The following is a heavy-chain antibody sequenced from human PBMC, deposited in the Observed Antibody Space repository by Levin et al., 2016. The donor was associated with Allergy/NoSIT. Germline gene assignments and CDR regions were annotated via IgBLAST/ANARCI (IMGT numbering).Heavy chain of an antibody. J-gene: IGHJ5*02. D-gene: IGHD4-23*01. V-gene: IGHV3-11*01. CDR2: ISSSGSTI. CDR3: ARVAVATTLKYNWFDP. Sequence: WIRQPPGKGLEWVSYISSSGSTIYYADSVKGRFTISRDNAKNSLYLQMNSLRAEDTAVYYCARVAVATTLKYNWFDPWGQGTLVTVSS.